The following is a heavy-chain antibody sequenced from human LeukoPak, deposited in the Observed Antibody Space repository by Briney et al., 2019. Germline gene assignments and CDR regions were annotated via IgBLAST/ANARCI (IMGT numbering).Heavy chain of an antibody. Sequence: ASVKVSCKASGGTFSSYAISWVRQAPGQGLEWMGGIIPIFGTANYAQKFQGRVTITADESTSTAYMELSSLRSEDTAVYYCASHYYGSGSYDYWGQGTLVTVSS. D-gene: IGHD3-10*01. J-gene: IGHJ4*02. V-gene: IGHV1-69*13. CDR2: IIPIFGTA. CDR3: ASHYYGSGSYDY. CDR1: GGTFSSYA.